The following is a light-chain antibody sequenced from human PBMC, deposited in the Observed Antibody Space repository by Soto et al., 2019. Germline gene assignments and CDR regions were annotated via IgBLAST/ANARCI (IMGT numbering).Light chain of an antibody. Sequence: DIQMTQSPSTLSASVGDRVTITCRASRSITSSLAWYQQKPGNAPKLLIYKASNLESGVPSRFSGSGSGTEFTLTISSLQPDDFATYYCQQYDSSPYTFGQGTKLEI. J-gene: IGKJ2*01. CDR3: QQYDSSPYT. CDR1: RSITSS. V-gene: IGKV1-5*03. CDR2: KAS.